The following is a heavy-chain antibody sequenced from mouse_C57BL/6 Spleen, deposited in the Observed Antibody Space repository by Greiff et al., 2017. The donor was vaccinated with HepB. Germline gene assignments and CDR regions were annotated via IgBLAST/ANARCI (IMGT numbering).Heavy chain of an antibody. Sequence: VQLQQSGPELVKPGASVKISCKASGYAFSSSWMNWVKQRPGKGLEWIGRIYPGDGDTNYNGKFKGKATLTADKSSSTAYMQLSSLTSEDSAVYFCARDEGLRPWFAYWGQGTLVTVSA. CDR2: IYPGDGDT. V-gene: IGHV1-82*01. CDR1: GYAFSSSW. J-gene: IGHJ3*01. CDR3: ARDEGLRPWFAY. D-gene: IGHD2-4*01.